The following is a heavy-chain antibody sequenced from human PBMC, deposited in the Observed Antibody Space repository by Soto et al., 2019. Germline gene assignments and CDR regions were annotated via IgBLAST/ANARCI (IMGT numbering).Heavy chain of an antibody. CDR1: XXXXXXXX. D-gene: IGHD2-2*01. V-gene: IGHV3-23*01. CDR2: IGESGTPT. J-gene: IGHJ6*02. Sequence: EVQLLESGGGLVQPGGSXXXXXXXXXXXXXXXXMKWVRQAPGKGLEWVSLIGESGTPTYYADSVKGRFTISRDNSGNTLFLEMYSLRAEDTAVYYCARYIPGVRYYGMDVWGQGTTVTVSS. CDR3: ARYIPGVRYYGMDV.